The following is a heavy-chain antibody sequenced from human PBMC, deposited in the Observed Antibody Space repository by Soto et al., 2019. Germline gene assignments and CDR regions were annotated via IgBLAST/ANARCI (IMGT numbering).Heavy chain of an antibody. CDR3: ARQISHMCDF. V-gene: IGHV5-51*01. J-gene: IGHJ4*02. CDR1: GYSWTSYW. CDR2: IYPGDSDT. Sequence: ESLKISCKGSGYSWTSYWIGWVRQIPGKGLEWMGIIYPGDSDTRYSPSFQGQVTISADKSISTAYLQWWSLKASDTAMYYCARQISHMCDFWGQGTLVTVSS. D-gene: IGHD3-3*02.